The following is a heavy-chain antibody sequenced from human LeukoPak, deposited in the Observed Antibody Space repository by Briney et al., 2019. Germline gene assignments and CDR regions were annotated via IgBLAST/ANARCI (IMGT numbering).Heavy chain of an antibody. J-gene: IGHJ4*02. CDR3: AKDPRVGSRVATPCH. D-gene: IGHD5-24*01. CDR1: GFTFSSYA. CDR2: ISGSGGST. Sequence: GGSLRLSCAASGFTFSSYAMIWVRQAPGQGLEWVSAISGSGGSTYYADSVKGRFTISRDNSKSTLFLQMNSLRAEDTAVYYCAKDPRVGSRVATPCHWGQGTLVTVSS. V-gene: IGHV3-23*01.